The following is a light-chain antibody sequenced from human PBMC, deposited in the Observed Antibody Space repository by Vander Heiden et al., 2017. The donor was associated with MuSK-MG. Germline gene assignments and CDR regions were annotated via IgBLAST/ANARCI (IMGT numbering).Light chain of an antibody. CDR2: DAS. CDR3: QQDDNLPHT. Sequence: DIQMTQSPSYLSASVGDRVTITCQASQDINHYLNWYQQTPVKAPKLLISDASNLETGVPSRFRGSGSGTSFTFTISILQPEDIATYYCQQDDNLPHTFGQGTRLEIE. J-gene: IGKJ5*01. V-gene: IGKV1-33*01. CDR1: QDINHY.